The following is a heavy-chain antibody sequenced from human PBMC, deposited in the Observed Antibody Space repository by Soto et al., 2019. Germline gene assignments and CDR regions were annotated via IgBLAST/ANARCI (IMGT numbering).Heavy chain of an antibody. D-gene: IGHD3-22*01. CDR1: GFTVSSNY. CDR2: IYSGGST. V-gene: IGHV3-53*01. CDR3: ALNYYDSSGPGAFDI. J-gene: IGHJ3*02. Sequence: GGSLRLSCAASGFTVSSNYMSWVRQAPGKGLEWVSVIYSGGSTYYADSVKGRFTISRDNSKNTLYLQTNSLRAEDTAVYYCALNYYDSSGPGAFDIWGQGTMVTVSS.